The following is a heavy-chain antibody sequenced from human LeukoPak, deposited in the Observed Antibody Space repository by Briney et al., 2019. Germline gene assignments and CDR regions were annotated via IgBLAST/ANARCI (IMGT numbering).Heavy chain of an antibody. CDR3: VRDVWGDRDGFFEY. CDR2: VNLDGRST. Sequence: GGSLRLSCAASGFSFGSFWMHWVRHVPGKGLMWVARVNLDGRSTRYAEFVKGRFTISRDNARLTVNLQMNSLRDDDTAVYYCVRDVWGDRDGFFEYWGQGALVTVST. D-gene: IGHD5-24*01. CDR1: GFSFGSFW. V-gene: IGHV3-74*01. J-gene: IGHJ4*02.